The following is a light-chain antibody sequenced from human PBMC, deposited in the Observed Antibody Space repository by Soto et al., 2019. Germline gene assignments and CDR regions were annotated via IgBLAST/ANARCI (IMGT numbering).Light chain of an antibody. V-gene: IGKV1-27*01. Sequence: DIQMTQSPSSLSASVGDRVTITCRASQGISNYLAWYQQKPGKVPKLLIYAASTLQSGVPSRFSGSGSGTAFTLTISSLQPEDVATYYCQKYNSAPPWTFGQGTKVEIQ. CDR3: QKYNSAPPWT. CDR2: AAS. J-gene: IGKJ1*01. CDR1: QGISNY.